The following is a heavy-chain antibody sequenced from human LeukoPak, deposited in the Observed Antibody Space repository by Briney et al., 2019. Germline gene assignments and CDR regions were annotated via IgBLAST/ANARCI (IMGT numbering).Heavy chain of an antibody. D-gene: IGHD1-26*01. CDR1: GFTFGSYA. V-gene: IGHV3-21*01. CDR2: ISTSSIYI. CDR3: ARGRQNSGSYSDAFDI. Sequence: GGSLRLSCAASGFTFGSYAMSWVRQAPGKGLEWVSSISTSSIYIYYADSVKGRFIISRDNAKTSLYLQMNSLRAEDTAVYYCARGRQNSGSYSDAFDIWGQGTMVTVSS. J-gene: IGHJ3*02.